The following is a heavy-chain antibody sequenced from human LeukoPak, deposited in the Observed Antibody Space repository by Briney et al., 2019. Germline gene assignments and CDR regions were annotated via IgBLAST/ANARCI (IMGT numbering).Heavy chain of an antibody. CDR3: AREKTDRRYYGSESTDY. CDR1: GGSISSGGYY. D-gene: IGHD3-10*01. V-gene: IGHV4-31*03. CDR2: IYYTGGT. Sequence: SQTLSLTCTVSGGSISSGGYYWSWIRQHPGKGLEWIGYIYYTGGTYYNPSLKGRVTISADTSKDQFSLNLSSVTAADTAVYYCAREKTDRRYYGSESTDYWGQGTLVTVSS. J-gene: IGHJ4*02.